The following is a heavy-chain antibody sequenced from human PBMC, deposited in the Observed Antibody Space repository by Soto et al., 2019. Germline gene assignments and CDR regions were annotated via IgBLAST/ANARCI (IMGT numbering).Heavy chain of an antibody. V-gene: IGHV3-15*02. J-gene: IGHJ4*02. Sequence: EVPLVESGGALVKPGESLTLSCAASGFTFNSAWMTWVRQAPGKGLEWVGRIKSWTDGGRVDTAAPVKGRFTISRDDSKNTFYLQMNSLQSEDTAVYYCTTRRREKSFTSVSCYGDGAYWGQGTLVTVSS. D-gene: IGHD3-22*01. CDR3: TTRRREKSFTSVSCYGDGAY. CDR2: IKSWTDGGRV. CDR1: GFTFNSAW.